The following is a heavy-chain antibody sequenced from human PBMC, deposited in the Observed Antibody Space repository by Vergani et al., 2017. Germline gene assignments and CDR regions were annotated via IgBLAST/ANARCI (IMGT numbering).Heavy chain of an antibody. CDR2: INPNSGGT. CDR3: ARGYCSGGSCLDFYYYYGMDV. Sequence: QVQLVQSGAEVQKPGASVKVSCKASGYTFTGYYMHWVRQAPGQGLEWMGWINPNSGGTNYAQKFQGRVTMTRDTSISTAYMELSRLRSDDTAVYYCARGYCSGGSCLDFYYYYGMDVWGQGTTVTVSS. D-gene: IGHD2-15*01. J-gene: IGHJ6*02. V-gene: IGHV1-2*02. CDR1: GYTFTGYY.